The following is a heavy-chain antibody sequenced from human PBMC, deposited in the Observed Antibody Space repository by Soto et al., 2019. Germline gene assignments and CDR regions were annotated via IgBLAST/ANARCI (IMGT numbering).Heavy chain of an antibody. V-gene: IGHV1-46*01. CDR1: GYTFTTYY. D-gene: IGHD3-22*01. Sequence: QVQLVQSGAEVKRPGASVRISCKASGYTFTTYYIHWVRQAPGQGLAWMGIIDPSGGAPTYAQNLHGRITMTRDTSANLFYLTLSSLRYDDTAVYYFARVPSDTTAYYDFWGQGTLVTVSS. J-gene: IGHJ4*02. CDR2: IDPSGGAP. CDR3: ARVPSDTTAYYDF.